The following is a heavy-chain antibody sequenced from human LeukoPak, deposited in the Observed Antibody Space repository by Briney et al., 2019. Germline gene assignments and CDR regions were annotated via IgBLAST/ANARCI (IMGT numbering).Heavy chain of an antibody. V-gene: IGHV4-59*11. D-gene: IGHD3-3*01. CDR2: IYHSGTT. Sequence: SETLSLTCTVSGGSISSRYWSWIRQPPGKGLEWIGQIYHSGTTNYNPSLKGRVTISVDTSKNQFSLKLTSVTAADTAVYYCARAYDDDYYYYMDVWGKGTTVTVSS. CDR1: GGSISSRY. J-gene: IGHJ6*03. CDR3: ARAYDDDYYYYMDV.